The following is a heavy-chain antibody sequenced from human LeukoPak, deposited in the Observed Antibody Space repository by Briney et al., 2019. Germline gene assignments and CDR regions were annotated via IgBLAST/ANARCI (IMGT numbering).Heavy chain of an antibody. Sequence: PGGSLRLSCAASGFTFSSYAMHWVRQAPGKGLEWVAVISYDGSNKYYADSVKGRFTISRDNSKNTLYLQMNSLRAEDTAVYYCARGRGIDYRVFLWTFDYWGQGTLVTVSS. J-gene: IGHJ4*02. CDR3: ARGRGIDYRVFLWTFDY. V-gene: IGHV3-30*04. D-gene: IGHD4-11*01. CDR1: GFTFSSYA. CDR2: ISYDGSNK.